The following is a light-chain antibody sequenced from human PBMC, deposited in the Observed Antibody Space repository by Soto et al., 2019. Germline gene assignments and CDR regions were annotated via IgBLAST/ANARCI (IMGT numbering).Light chain of an antibody. Sequence: EIVLTQSPGTLSLSPGERATLSCKASQSVTSRNLAWYQQKPGQAPRLLIYGASSRATGIPDRFSGSGSGTDFTLTISRLEPEDFAVYFCQQYNNSPEYSFGQGTKLVIK. CDR3: QQYNNSPEYS. CDR2: GAS. J-gene: IGKJ2*01. CDR1: QSVTSRN. V-gene: IGKV3-20*01.